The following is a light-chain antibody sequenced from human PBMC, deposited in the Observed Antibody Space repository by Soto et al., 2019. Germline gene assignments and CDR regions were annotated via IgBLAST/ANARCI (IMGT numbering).Light chain of an antibody. Sequence: DIVMNQSPLSLPVTPGEPASIYCMSSQSLLHSNGYNYLDWYLQKPGQSPQLLIYLGSNRASGVPDRFSGSGSGTDFTLKISRVEAEDVGVYYCMQALQTRTFGQGTKVEIK. V-gene: IGKV2-28*01. J-gene: IGKJ1*01. CDR3: MQALQTRT. CDR2: LGS. CDR1: QSLLHSNGYNY.